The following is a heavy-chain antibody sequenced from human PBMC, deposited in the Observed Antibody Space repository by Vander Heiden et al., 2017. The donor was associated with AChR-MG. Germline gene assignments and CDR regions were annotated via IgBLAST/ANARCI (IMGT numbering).Heavy chain of an antibody. Sequence: QVQLVQSGAEVKKPGASVKVSCKASGYTFTGYYMHWVRQAPGQGLEWMGWINPNSGGTNYAQKFQGRVTMTRDTSISTAYMELSRLRSDDTAVYYCARDRGRYGDFDAFDIWGQGTMVTVSS. J-gene: IGHJ3*02. V-gene: IGHV1-2*02. CDR1: GYTFTGYY. D-gene: IGHD4-17*01. CDR3: ARDRGRYGDFDAFDI. CDR2: INPNSGGT.